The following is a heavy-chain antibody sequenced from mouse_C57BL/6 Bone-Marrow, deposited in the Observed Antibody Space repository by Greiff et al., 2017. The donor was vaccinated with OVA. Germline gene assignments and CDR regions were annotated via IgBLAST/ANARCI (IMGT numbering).Heavy chain of an antibody. J-gene: IGHJ2*01. D-gene: IGHD1-1*01. Sequence: EVKLQESGGGLVKPGGSLKLSCAASGFTFSDYGMHWVRQAPEKGLEWVAYISSGSSTIYYADTVKGRFTIARDNAKNTLFLQMTSLRSEDTAMYYCARRNYGSSYYFDYWGQGTTLTVSS. V-gene: IGHV5-17*01. CDR3: ARRNYGSSYYFDY. CDR1: GFTFSDYG. CDR2: ISSGSSTI.